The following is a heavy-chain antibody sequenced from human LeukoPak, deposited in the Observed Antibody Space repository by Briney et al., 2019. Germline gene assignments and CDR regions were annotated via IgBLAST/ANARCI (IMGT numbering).Heavy chain of an antibody. D-gene: IGHD1-26*01. CDR3: ARDPGGSANIDY. Sequence: PGGSLRLSCAASGFTFSNYRMNLVRQAPGKGLEWVSSISSGSSYIYYADSVKGRFTISRDNAKNSLFLQMNSLRAEDTAVYYCARDPGGSANIDYWGQGTLVTVSS. J-gene: IGHJ4*02. CDR1: GFTFSNYR. CDR2: ISSGSSYI. V-gene: IGHV3-21*01.